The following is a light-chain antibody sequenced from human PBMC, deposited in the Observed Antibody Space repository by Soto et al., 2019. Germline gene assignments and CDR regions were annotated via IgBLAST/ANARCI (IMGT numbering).Light chain of an antibody. CDR3: QQYYGYPYT. Sequence: AIRMTQSPSSFSASTGDRVTITCRASQGISSYLAWYQQKPGKAPNLLIYAASTLQTGVPSRFSGSGSGTDFTLTISCLQSEDFATYYCQQYYGYPYTFGQGTKLEIK. CDR2: AAS. J-gene: IGKJ2*01. CDR1: QGISSY. V-gene: IGKV1-8*01.